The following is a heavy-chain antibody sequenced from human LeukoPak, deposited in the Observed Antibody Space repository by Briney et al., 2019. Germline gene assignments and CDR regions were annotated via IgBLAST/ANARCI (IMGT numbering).Heavy chain of an antibody. Sequence: GGSLRLSCAASGFTFISYSIHWVRQAPGKGLEWVAFIRYDGSNKYYADSVKGRFTISRDNSKNTLYLQMNSLRAEDTAVYYCAKDALDYGDYVGWFDPWGQGTLVTVSS. J-gene: IGHJ5*02. D-gene: IGHD4-17*01. CDR1: GFTFISYS. CDR3: AKDALDYGDYVGWFDP. V-gene: IGHV3-30*02. CDR2: IRYDGSNK.